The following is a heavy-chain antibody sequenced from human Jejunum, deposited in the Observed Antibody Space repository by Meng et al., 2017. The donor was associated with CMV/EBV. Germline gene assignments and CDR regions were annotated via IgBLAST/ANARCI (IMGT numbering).Heavy chain of an antibody. CDR3: ARGNGWRFDY. J-gene: IGHJ4*02. D-gene: IGHD6-19*01. Sequence: QVQLVQAGSELKKPGDSVKGCCQAAGYSFSSSSMNWVRPAPGQGLEWMGWININTGNPTYAQGFAARFVFSLDTSVSTAYLQIDSLKADDTAVYYCARGNGWRFDYWGQGTLVTVSS. CDR2: ININTGNP. V-gene: IGHV7-4-1*01. CDR1: GYSFSSSS.